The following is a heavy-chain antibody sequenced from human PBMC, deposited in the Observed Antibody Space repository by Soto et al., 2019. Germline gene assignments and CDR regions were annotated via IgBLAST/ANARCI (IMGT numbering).Heavy chain of an antibody. J-gene: IGHJ6*02. CDR3: ARKLELRGSYYYYYDMDV. CDR2: IKPNSGGT. CDR1: GYTFIDYY. D-gene: IGHD1-7*01. V-gene: IGHV1-2*02. Sequence: ASVKVSSKASGYTFIDYYMHWLRQAPGQGLEWMGWIKPNSGGTNYAQKFQGGVTMTRDTSISTAYMELSRLRSDDTAVYYCARKLELRGSYYYYYDMDVWGQGTTVTVSS.